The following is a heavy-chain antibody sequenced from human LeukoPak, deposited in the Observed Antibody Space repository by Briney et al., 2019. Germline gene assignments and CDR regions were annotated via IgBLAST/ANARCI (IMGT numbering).Heavy chain of an antibody. D-gene: IGHD5-18*01. CDR3: ARDSYGSDY. Sequence: ASVKVSCKASGYTFSSYHVHWVRQAPGQGLGWMGKITPSDGSTTYAQNFQDRVIMTRDTSSSTVYMQLSSLRSEDTAVYYCARDSYGSDYWGQGTLVTVSS. V-gene: IGHV1-46*01. CDR2: ITPSDGST. J-gene: IGHJ4*02. CDR1: GYTFSSYH.